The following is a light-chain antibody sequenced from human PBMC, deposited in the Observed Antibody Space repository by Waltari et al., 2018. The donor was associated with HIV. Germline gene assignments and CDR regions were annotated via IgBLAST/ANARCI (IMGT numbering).Light chain of an antibody. CDR1: SSNIGSNT. Sequence: TPGQRVTISCSGSSSNIGSNTVNWYQQLPGTAPKLLIYSNNQRPSGVPDRFSGSKSGTSASLAISGLQSEDEADYYCAAWDDSLKVVFGGGTKLTVL. V-gene: IGLV1-44*01. J-gene: IGLJ2*01. CDR2: SNN. CDR3: AAWDDSLKVV.